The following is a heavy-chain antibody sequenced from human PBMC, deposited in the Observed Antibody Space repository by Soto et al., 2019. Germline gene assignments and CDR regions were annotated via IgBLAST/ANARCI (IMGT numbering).Heavy chain of an antibody. D-gene: IGHD2-21*01. CDR3: AKPQPINWGGECRYFQH. V-gene: IGHV3-23*01. Sequence: GGSLRLSCAASGFTFSSYAMSWVRQAPGKGLEWVSAISGSGGSTYSADSVKGRFTISRDNSKNTLYMQMNSLRAEDTAVYYCAKPQPINWGGECRYFQHWGQGTLVTVS. CDR1: GFTFSSYA. J-gene: IGHJ1*01. CDR2: ISGSGGST.